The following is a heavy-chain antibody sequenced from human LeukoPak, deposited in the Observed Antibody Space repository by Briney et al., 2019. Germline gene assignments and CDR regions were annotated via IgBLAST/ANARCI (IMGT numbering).Heavy chain of an antibody. CDR1: GFTFSSYW. Sequence: GGSLRLSCAASGFTFSSYWMSWVRQAPGKGLEWVANIKQDGSEKYYVDSVKGRFTISRDNAKNSLYLQMNSLRAEDTAVYYCARHSRLRYFDWALFDYWGQGTLVTASS. V-gene: IGHV3-7*01. CDR3: ARHSRLRYFDWALFDY. J-gene: IGHJ4*02. CDR2: IKQDGSEK. D-gene: IGHD3-9*01.